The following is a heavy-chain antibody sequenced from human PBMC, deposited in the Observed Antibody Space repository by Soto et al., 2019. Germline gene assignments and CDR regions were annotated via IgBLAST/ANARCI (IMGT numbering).Heavy chain of an antibody. V-gene: IGHV3-11*06. CDR3: ARDLEVREGTYYYALVGMDV. D-gene: IGHD3-10*01. CDR1: GFIFSDYY. CDR2: ISSSSSYT. J-gene: IGHJ6*02. Sequence: GGSLRLSCAASGFIFSDYYMSWIRQAPGKGLEWVSYISSSSSYTNYADSVKGRFTISRDNAKNSLYLQMNSLRAEDTAVYYCARDLEVREGTYYYALVGMDVWGQGTTVTVSS.